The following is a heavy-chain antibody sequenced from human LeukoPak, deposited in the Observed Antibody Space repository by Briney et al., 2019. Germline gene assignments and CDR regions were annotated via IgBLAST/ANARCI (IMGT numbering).Heavy chain of an antibody. J-gene: IGHJ3*02. CDR2: ISTSGSTK. V-gene: IGHV3-48*03. CDR3: AKDRWYYGSGSYVDAFDI. CDR1: GFTFSSYQ. Sequence: GGSLRLSCAASGFTFSSYQMNWVRQAPGKGLEWVSYISTSGSTKYYADSVKGRFTISRDNAKNSLYLQMNSLRAEDTAVYSCAKDRWYYGSGSYVDAFDIWGQGTMVTVSS. D-gene: IGHD3-10*01.